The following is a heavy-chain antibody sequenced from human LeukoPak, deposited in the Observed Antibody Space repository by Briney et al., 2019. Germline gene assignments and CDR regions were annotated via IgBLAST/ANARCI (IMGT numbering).Heavy chain of an antibody. CDR2: IYYSGST. CDR1: GGSISSSSYY. Sequence: SETLSLTCTVSGGSISSSSYYWGWIRQPPGKGPEWIGSIYYSGSTYYNPSLKSRVTISVDTSKNQFSLKLSSVTAADTAVYYCARERYGSGREYYGMDVWGQGTTVTVSS. J-gene: IGHJ6*02. CDR3: ARERYGSGREYYGMDV. D-gene: IGHD3-10*01. V-gene: IGHV4-39*07.